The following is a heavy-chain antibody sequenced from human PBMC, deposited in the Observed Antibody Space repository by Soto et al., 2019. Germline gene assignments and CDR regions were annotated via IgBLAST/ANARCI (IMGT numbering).Heavy chain of an antibody. CDR3: ARTPPNYDILTGYNPTQYYFDY. V-gene: IGHV2-70*11. D-gene: IGHD3-9*01. J-gene: IGHJ4*02. CDR2: IDWDDDK. CDR1: GFSLSTSGMC. Sequence: FSRSGPTLVKPTQPLTLTCTFSGFSLSTSGMCVSWIRQPPGKALEWLARIDWDDDKYYSTSLKTRLAISKDTSKNQVVLTMTNMDPVDTATYYCARTPPNYDILTGYNPTQYYFDYWGQGTLVTVSS.